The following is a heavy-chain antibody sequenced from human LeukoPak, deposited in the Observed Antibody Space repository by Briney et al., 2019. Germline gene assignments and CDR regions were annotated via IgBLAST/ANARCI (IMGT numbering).Heavy chain of an antibody. J-gene: IGHJ6*03. CDR3: AKGAVPAALYYYYYYMDV. D-gene: IGHD2-2*01. CDR1: GFTFSSYA. Sequence: GGSLRLSCAASGFTFSSYAMSWVRQAPGKGLEWVSAISGSGGSTYYADSVRGRFTISRDNSKNTLYLQMNSLRAEDTAVYYCAKGAVPAALYYYYYYMDVWGKGTTVTVSS. CDR2: ISGSGGST. V-gene: IGHV3-23*01.